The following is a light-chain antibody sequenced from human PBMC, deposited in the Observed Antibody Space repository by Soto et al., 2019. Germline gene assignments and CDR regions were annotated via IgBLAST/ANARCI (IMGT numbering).Light chain of an antibody. CDR1: QSVSSY. CDR3: QQRSNWPSYT. CDR2: DAS. V-gene: IGKV3-11*01. J-gene: IGKJ2*01. Sequence: EIVLTQSPATLSLSPGERATLSCRASQSVSSYLAWYQQKPGQAPRLLIYDASNRATGIPARFSGSGSGTDFALTIRSLEHEDFAVYYCQQRSNWPSYTFGQGTKLEIK.